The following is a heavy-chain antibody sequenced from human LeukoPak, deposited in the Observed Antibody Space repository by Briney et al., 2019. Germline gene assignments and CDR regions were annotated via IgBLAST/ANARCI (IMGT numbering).Heavy chain of an antibody. Sequence: WASVKVSCKASGGTFSSYAISWVRQAPGQGLEWMGGIIPIFGTVNYAQKFQGRVTITADESTSTAYMELSSLRSEDTAVYYCASRSSGWDHTTYDYWGQGTLVTVSS. D-gene: IGHD6-19*01. CDR2: IIPIFGTV. J-gene: IGHJ4*02. V-gene: IGHV1-69*13. CDR1: GGTFSSYA. CDR3: ASRSSGWDHTTYDY.